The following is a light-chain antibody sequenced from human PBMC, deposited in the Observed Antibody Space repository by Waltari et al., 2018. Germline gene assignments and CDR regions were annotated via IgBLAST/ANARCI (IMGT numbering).Light chain of an antibody. CDR3: QQYGNSLWT. J-gene: IGKJ1*01. V-gene: IGKV3-20*01. CDR1: QGVSDNY. Sequence: EIVLTQSPTTLSLSPGERATISCRASQGVSDNYLAWYQQRPGQAPRLLIFDASSRASGIPDRFSAGGSGTDFTLTIRGLEPEDSAVYYCQQYGNSLWTFGQGTRVEI. CDR2: DAS.